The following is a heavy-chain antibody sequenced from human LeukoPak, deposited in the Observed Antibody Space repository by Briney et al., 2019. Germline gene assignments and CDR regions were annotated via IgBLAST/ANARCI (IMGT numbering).Heavy chain of an antibody. Sequence: SETLSLTCAVYGGSFSGYYWSWIRQPPGKGLEWIGEINHSGSTNYNPSLKSRVTMSVDTSKNQFSLKLSSVTAADTAVYYCARDLRTGIAVAGRLFDPWGQGTLVTVSS. CDR1: GGSFSGYY. CDR3: ARDLRTGIAVAGRLFDP. V-gene: IGHV4-34*01. D-gene: IGHD6-19*01. J-gene: IGHJ5*02. CDR2: INHSGST.